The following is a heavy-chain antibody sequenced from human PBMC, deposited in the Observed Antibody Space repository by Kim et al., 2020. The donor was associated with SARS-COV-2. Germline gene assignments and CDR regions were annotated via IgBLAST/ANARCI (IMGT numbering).Heavy chain of an antibody. D-gene: IGHD3-10*01. Sequence: SETLSLTCTVSGGSISTTTYYWGWIRQPPGKGLEWIGNVYYSGSTFYNPSLKSRVTISVDTSKNQFSLKLSSVTAADTAVYYCAKLQPPGAYYYGSGSYWGGTFDYWGQGTLVTVSS. CDR3: AKLQPPGAYYYGSGSYWGGTFDY. J-gene: IGHJ4*02. CDR2: VYYSGST. CDR1: GGSISTTTYY. V-gene: IGHV4-39*01.